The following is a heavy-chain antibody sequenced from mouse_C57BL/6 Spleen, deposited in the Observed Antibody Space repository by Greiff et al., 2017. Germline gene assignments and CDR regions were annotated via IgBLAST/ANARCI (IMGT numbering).Heavy chain of an antibody. D-gene: IGHD2-5*01. Sequence: VTLQESGPELVKPGASVKISCKASGYAFSSSWMNWVKQRPGKGLEWIGRIYTGDGDTNYNGKFKGKATLTADKSSSTAYMQISSLTSEDYAVYFCARDYSNYGFAYWGQGTLVTVSA. CDR2: IYTGDGDT. CDR3: ARDYSNYGFAY. J-gene: IGHJ3*01. CDR1: GYAFSSSW. V-gene: IGHV1-82*01.